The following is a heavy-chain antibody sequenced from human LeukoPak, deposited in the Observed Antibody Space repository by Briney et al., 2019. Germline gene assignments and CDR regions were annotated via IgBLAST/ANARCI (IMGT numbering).Heavy chain of an antibody. J-gene: IGHJ6*02. CDR1: GYTFTSYY. D-gene: IGHD3-22*01. Sequence: ASVKVSCEASGYTFTSYYMHWVRQAPGQGLEWMGIINPSGGSTSYAQKFQGRVTMTRDTSTSTVYMELSSLRSEDTAVYYCARAEKDYEDGMDVWGQGTTVTVSS. V-gene: IGHV1-46*01. CDR2: INPSGGST. CDR3: ARAEKDYEDGMDV.